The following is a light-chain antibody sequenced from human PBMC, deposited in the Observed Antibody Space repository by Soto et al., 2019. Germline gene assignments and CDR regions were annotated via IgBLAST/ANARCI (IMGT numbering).Light chain of an antibody. J-gene: IGKJ1*01. Sequence: DIQMTQSPSTLSASVGDRVTITCRASQSISGWLAWYQQKPGKAPKLLIYKASNLETGVPSRFSGSGSGTAFTLTISSLQPDDFATDYCQQYNTYSPWTFGQGTKVEFK. V-gene: IGKV1-5*03. CDR2: KAS. CDR1: QSISGW. CDR3: QQYNTYSPWT.